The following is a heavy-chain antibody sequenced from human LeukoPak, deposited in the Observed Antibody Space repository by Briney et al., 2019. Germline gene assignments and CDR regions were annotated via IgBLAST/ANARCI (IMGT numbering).Heavy chain of an antibody. V-gene: IGHV5-10-1*01. CDR3: ARGYTFDI. CDR2: IDPSNSYT. CDR1: GYIFTSYW. Sequence: GESLRISCKGSGYIFTSYWISWVRQMPGKGLEWMGRIDPSNSYTNYSPSFQGHVTISANKSINTAYVQWSSLKASDTAMYYCARGYTFDIWGQGTMVTVSS. J-gene: IGHJ3*02. D-gene: IGHD6-13*01.